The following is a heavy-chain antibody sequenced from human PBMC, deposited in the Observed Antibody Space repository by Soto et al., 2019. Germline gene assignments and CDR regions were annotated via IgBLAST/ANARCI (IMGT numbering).Heavy chain of an antibody. J-gene: IGHJ5*02. CDR3: ARGGLVGYCSSTSCPEGNWFDP. CDR1: GGSISSGGYY. V-gene: IGHV4-31*03. D-gene: IGHD2-2*01. Sequence: SETLSLTCTVSGGSISSGGYYWSWIRQHPGKGLEWIGYIYYSGSTYYNPSLKSRVTISVDTSKNQFSLKLSSVTAADTAVYYCARGGLVGYCSSTSCPEGNWFDPRGQGTLVTVSS. CDR2: IYYSGST.